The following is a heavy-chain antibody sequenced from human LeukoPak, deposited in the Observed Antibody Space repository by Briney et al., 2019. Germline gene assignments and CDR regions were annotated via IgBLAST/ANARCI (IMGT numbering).Heavy chain of an antibody. Sequence: SETLSLTCTVSGGSISSYYWSWIRQPPGKGLEWIGYIYYSGSTNYNPSLKSRVTISVDTSKSQFSLKLSSVTAADTAVYYCARGTSYAYGGYFDYWGQGTLVTVSS. D-gene: IGHD2-2*01. V-gene: IGHV4-59*12. CDR3: ARGTSYAYGGYFDY. CDR1: GGSISSYY. J-gene: IGHJ4*02. CDR2: IYYSGST.